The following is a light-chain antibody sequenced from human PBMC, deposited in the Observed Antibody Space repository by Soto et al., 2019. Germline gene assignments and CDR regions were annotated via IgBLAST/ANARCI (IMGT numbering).Light chain of an antibody. CDR3: QERSNWSWT. CDR2: DAS. J-gene: IGKJ1*01. V-gene: IGKV3-11*01. Sequence: EIVLTQSPVTLSLSPGERATLCCRASQSVASYLAWYQQKPGQAPRLLIYDASNRATGIPARFSGSGSGTDFTLTISSLEPEDFAVYFCQERSNWSWTFGQGTKVDIK. CDR1: QSVASY.